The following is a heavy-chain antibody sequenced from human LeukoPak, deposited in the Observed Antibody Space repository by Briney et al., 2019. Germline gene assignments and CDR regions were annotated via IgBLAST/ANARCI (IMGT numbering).Heavy chain of an antibody. CDR3: ARGGITIFGVVTRYNWFDP. Sequence: SETLSLTCAVYGGSFGGYYWSWIRQPPGKGLEWIGEINHSGSTNYNPSLKSRVTISVDTSKNQFSLKLSSVTAADTAVYYCARGGITIFGVVTRYNWFDPWGQGTLVTVSS. CDR2: INHSGST. J-gene: IGHJ5*02. D-gene: IGHD3-3*01. CDR1: GGSFGGYY. V-gene: IGHV4-34*01.